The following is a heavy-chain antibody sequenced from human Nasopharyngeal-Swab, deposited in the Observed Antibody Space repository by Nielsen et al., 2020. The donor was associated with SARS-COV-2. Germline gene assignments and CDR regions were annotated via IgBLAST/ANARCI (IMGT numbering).Heavy chain of an antibody. CDR1: GFTFSSYE. CDR2: ISSSGSTI. Sequence: GESLKISCAASGFTFSSYEMNWVRQAPGKGLEWVSYISSSGSTIYYADSVKGRFTISRDNAKNSLYLQMNSLRAEDTAVYYCSSVGWYYYYYGMDVWGQGTTVTASS. CDR3: SSVGWYYYYYGMDV. V-gene: IGHV3-48*03. D-gene: IGHD6-19*01. J-gene: IGHJ6*02.